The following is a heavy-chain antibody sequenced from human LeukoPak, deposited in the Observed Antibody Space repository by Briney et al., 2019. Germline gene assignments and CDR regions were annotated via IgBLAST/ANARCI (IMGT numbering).Heavy chain of an antibody. CDR1: GDSISDYY. Sequence: SETLSLTCTVSGDSISDYYWSWLRLPPGKGLEGIGYIYYTGYTNDNPSLKSRDTMSVDTCKNKFSLKLSSVTPADTAVYFCARGHSPPGRYFGSGTPYYFDSWGQGTLLTAS. V-gene: IGHV4-59*01. CDR3: ARGHSPPGRYFGSGTPYYFDS. J-gene: IGHJ4*02. CDR2: IYYTGYT. D-gene: IGHD3-10*01.